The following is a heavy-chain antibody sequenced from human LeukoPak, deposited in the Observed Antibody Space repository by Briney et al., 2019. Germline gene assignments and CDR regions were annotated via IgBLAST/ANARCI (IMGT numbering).Heavy chain of an antibody. CDR3: ARVFRWSQPAYYYYYYMDV. V-gene: IGHV4-34*01. D-gene: IGHD2-15*01. J-gene: IGHJ6*03. CDR1: GGSFSGYY. CDR2: INHSGST. Sequence: SETLSLTCAVYGGSFSGYYWSWIRQPPGKGLEWIGEINHSGSTNYNPSLKSRVTLSVDTSKNQFSLKLCSVTAADTAVYYCARVFRWSQPAYYYYYYMDVWGKGTTVTVSS.